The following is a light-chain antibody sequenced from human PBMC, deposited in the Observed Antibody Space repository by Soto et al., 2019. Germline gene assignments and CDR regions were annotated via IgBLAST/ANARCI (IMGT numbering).Light chain of an antibody. V-gene: IGLV3-12*01. Sequence: SYELTQPHSVSVASAQMARITCGGDKIGNKAVNWEQKKPGQDPVLVIYSDGNRPTGIPARFSGSNPGNTTTLTITRIEAGDEADYFCQVWDSGRDHHWVFGGGTKRTVL. CDR2: SDG. J-gene: IGLJ3*02. CDR1: KIGNKA. CDR3: QVWDSGRDHHWV.